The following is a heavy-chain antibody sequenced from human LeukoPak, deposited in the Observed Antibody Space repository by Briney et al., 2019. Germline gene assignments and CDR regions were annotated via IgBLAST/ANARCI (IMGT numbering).Heavy chain of an antibody. J-gene: IGHJ4*02. Sequence: GGSLRLSRAASGFTFSNAHMSWVRQAPGKGREWVGRIKSKADGGTTDYAAPVKGRFTISRDDSKNTLYLQINSLKTEDTAVYYCTTESPHFDYWGQGTLVTVSS. CDR3: TTESPHFDY. V-gene: IGHV3-15*01. CDR1: GFTFSNAH. CDR2: IKSKADGGTT.